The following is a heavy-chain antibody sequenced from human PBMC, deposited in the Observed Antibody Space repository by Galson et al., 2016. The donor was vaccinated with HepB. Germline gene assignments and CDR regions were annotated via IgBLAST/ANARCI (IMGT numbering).Heavy chain of an antibody. CDR2: ISWNSGNI. CDR1: GFTFDDYA. J-gene: IGHJ4*02. D-gene: IGHD6-13*01. CDR3: AKPRIAAAGTFDY. Sequence: SLRLSCAASGFTFDDYAMHWVRQAPGKGLEWVSGISWNSGNIGYADSVKGRFTISRDNAKNSLYLQTNSLRTEDTAFYYCAKPRIAAAGTFDYWGQGTLVIVSS. V-gene: IGHV3-9*01.